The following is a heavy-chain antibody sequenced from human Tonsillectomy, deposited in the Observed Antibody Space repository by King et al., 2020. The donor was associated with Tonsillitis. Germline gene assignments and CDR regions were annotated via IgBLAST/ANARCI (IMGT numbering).Heavy chain of an antibody. CDR3: ARKSLQPPAFDN. CDR1: GGSISSGNYY. CDR2: IYTSGST. J-gene: IGHJ4*02. Sequence: QLQESGPGLVKPSQTLSLTCTVSGGSISSGNYYWNWIRQPAGKGLEWIGRIYTSGSTNSNPSLKSRVTISVDTSKNQFSLKLSSVTAADTAVYYCARKSLQPPAFDNWGQGTLVTVSS. V-gene: IGHV4-61*02. D-gene: IGHD2-21*02.